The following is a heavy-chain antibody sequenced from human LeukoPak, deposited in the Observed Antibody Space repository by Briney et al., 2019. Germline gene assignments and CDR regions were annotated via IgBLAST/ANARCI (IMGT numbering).Heavy chain of an antibody. CDR2: ITGNGVYT. CDR1: GLPFGSYG. CDR3: AKSYCGGDCG. J-gene: IGHJ4*02. V-gene: IGHV3-23*01. Sequence: GGSLRLSCAVSGLPFGSYGMTWVRQAPGKGLEWVSGITGNGVYTYYADSVKGRFTISRDNSKSTLSLQMNSLRAEDTAVYYCAKSYCGGDCGWGPGTLVTVS. D-gene: IGHD2-21*02.